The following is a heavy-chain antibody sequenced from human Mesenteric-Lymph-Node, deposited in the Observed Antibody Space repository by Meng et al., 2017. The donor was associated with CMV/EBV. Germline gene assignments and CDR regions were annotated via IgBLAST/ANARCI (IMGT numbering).Heavy chain of an antibody. CDR2: IRYDGSNK. Sequence: GESLKISCAAAGFTFSSYGMHWVRQAPGKGLEWVAFIRYDGSNKYYADSVKGRFTISRDNSKNTLYLQMNSLRAEDTAVYYCAKDGGLDFWSGQHYGMDVWGQGTTVTVSS. CDR1: GFTFSSYG. D-gene: IGHD3-3*01. CDR3: AKDGGLDFWSGQHYGMDV. J-gene: IGHJ6*02. V-gene: IGHV3-30*02.